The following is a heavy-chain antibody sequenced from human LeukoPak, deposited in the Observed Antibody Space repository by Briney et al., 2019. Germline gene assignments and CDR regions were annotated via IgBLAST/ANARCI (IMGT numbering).Heavy chain of an antibody. CDR3: ARDLVTVTKGFDI. CDR1: GDSFSSHY. D-gene: IGHD4-17*01. Sequence: PSETLSLTCVVSGDSFSSHYWTWIRQSPGKGLEWIGYISYIGSTNYNPSLKSRVTISIDTSKNQFSLKLRSVTAADTAVYYCARDLVTVTKGFDIWGQGTLVTVSS. V-gene: IGHV4-59*11. CDR2: ISYIGST. J-gene: IGHJ3*02.